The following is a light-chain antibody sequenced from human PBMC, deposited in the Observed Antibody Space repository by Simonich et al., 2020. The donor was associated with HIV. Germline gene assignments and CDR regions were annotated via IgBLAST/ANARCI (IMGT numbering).Light chain of an antibody. J-gene: IGLJ1*01. Sequence: QSALTQPSSVSGSPGLSITISCTGTSSDVGGYNYASWYQQNPGKAPKLLIYDVTKRPSGVSSSFSGSKSGNTASLTISGLQNEDEAEYYCSSYTSSSSYVFGIGTKVTVL. CDR2: DVT. CDR3: SSYTSSSSYV. V-gene: IGLV2-14*03. CDR1: SSDVGGYNY.